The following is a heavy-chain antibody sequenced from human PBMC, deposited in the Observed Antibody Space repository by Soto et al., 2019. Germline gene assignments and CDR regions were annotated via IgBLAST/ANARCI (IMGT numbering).Heavy chain of an antibody. J-gene: IGHJ4*02. D-gene: IGHD3-22*01. CDR1: GFTFSSYW. CDR2: IKQDGSEK. Sequence: GGSLRLSCAASGFTFSSYWMSWVRQAPGKGLEWVANIKQDGSEKYYVDSVKGRFTISRDNAKNSLYLQMNSLRAEDTAVYYCARDHDYYDSSGYYSYFDYWGQGTLVTVSS. V-gene: IGHV3-7*05. CDR3: ARDHDYYDSSGYYSYFDY.